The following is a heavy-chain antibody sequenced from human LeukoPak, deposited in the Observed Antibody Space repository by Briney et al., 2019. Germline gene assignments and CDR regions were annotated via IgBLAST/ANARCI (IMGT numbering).Heavy chain of an antibody. CDR1: GYTFTSYD. V-gene: IGHV1-8*01. Sequence: GASVKVSCKASGYTFTSYDINWVRQATGQGLEWMGWMNPNSGNTGYAQKFQGRVTMTRNTSISTAYMELSSLRSEDTAVYYCARGPFAGIVGAIASPLFVYWGQGTLVTVSS. J-gene: IGHJ4*02. D-gene: IGHD1-26*01. CDR2: MNPNSGNT. CDR3: ARGPFAGIVGAIASPLFVY.